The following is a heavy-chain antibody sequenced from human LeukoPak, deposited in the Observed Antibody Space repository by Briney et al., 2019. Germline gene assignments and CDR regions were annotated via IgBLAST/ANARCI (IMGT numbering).Heavy chain of an antibody. CDR2: IYHSGST. CDR3: AGFMKSYSSGWYEGYFDY. V-gene: IGHV4-39*07. D-gene: IGHD6-19*01. CDR1: GGSISSSSYY. J-gene: IGHJ4*02. Sequence: PSETLSLTCTVSGGSISSSSYYWGWIRQPPGKGLEWIGSIYHSGSTYYNPSLKSRVTISVDTSKNQFSLKLSSVTAADTAVYYCAGFMKSYSSGWYEGYFDYWGQGTLVTVSS.